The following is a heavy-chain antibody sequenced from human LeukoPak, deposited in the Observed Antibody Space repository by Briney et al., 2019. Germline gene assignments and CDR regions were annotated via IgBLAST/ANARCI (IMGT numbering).Heavy chain of an antibody. CDR2: IRYDGSNK. CDR1: GFTFSSYG. J-gene: IGHJ4*02. Sequence: PGRSLRLSCAASGFTFSSYGMHWVRQAPGKGLEWVAFIRYDGSNKYYADSVKGRFTISRDNSKNTLYLQMNSLRAEDTAVYYCAKDRDDYATYWGQGTLVTVSS. V-gene: IGHV3-30*02. CDR3: AKDRDDYATY. D-gene: IGHD4-17*01.